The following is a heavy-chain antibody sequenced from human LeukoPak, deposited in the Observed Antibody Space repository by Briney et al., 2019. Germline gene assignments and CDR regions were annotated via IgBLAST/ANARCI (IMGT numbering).Heavy chain of an antibody. D-gene: IGHD3-22*01. CDR2: ISSSSSYI. CDR3: ARALGIVVVSDY. V-gene: IGHV3-21*01. J-gene: IGHJ4*02. Sequence: PGGSLRLSCAASGFTFSSYSMNWVRQAPGKGLGWVSSISSSSSYIYYADSVKGRFTISRDNAKNSLYLQMNSLRAEDTAVYYCARALGIVVVSDYWGQGTLVTVSS. CDR1: GFTFSSYS.